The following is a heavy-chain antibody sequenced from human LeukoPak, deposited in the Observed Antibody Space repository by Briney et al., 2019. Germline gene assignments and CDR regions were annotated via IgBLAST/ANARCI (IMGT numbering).Heavy chain of an antibody. CDR2: ISGSGSYI. CDR3: ARGHSSGYYPKY. CDR1: GLIYSNYG. V-gene: IGHV3-21*05. D-gene: IGHD3-22*01. Sequence: PGGSLRLSCTASGLIYSNYGMDWVRQAPGKGLEWVSYISGSGSYIYYADSVKGRFTISRDNAESSLYLQMNSLRAEDTAVYYCARGHSSGYYPKYWGQGTLVTVSS. J-gene: IGHJ4*02.